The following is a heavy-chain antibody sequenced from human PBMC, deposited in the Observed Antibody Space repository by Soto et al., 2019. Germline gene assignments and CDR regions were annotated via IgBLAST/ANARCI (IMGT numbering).Heavy chain of an antibody. CDR2: ISSNGGST. Sequence: GGSLRLSCSASGFTFSSYAMHWVRQAPGKGLEYVSAISSNGGSTYYADSVKGRFTISRDNSKNTLYLQMSSLRAEDTAVYYCVKVDIVLMVYANPWGYGMDVWGQGTTVTVSS. J-gene: IGHJ6*02. CDR3: VKVDIVLMVYANPWGYGMDV. CDR1: GFTFSSYA. D-gene: IGHD2-8*01. V-gene: IGHV3-64D*08.